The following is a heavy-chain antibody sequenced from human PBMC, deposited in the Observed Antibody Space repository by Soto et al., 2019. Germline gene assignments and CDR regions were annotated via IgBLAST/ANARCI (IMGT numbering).Heavy chain of an antibody. CDR2: ILYDGSYK. J-gene: IGHJ4*02. V-gene: IGHV3-30*03. Sequence: ESGGGVVQPGRSLRLSCAVSGFTFKNYGMHWVRQAPGKGLEWVVVILYDGSYKYYADSVQGRFTISRDNSKNTLYLQMNSLRAEDTAVYYCARDAYYYDSGGDFEGGYFDYWGQGVVVTVSS. CDR3: ARDAYYYDSGGDFEGGYFDY. D-gene: IGHD3-22*01. CDR1: GFTFKNYG.